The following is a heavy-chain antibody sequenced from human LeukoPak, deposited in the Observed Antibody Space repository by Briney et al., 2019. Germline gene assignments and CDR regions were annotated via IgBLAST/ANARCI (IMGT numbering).Heavy chain of an antibody. CDR2: ITSSSSTM. D-gene: IGHD2-8*02. V-gene: IGHV3-48*01. Sequence: GGSLRLSCAASGFSFSSYSMNWFRQAPGKGLEWVSYITSSSSTMYYADAVKGRFAISRDNAKNSLYLQMNSLRAEDMALYYCAKDEFVASDFTGAFDIWGQGTMVTVSS. CDR1: GFSFSSYS. CDR3: AKDEFVASDFTGAFDI. J-gene: IGHJ3*02.